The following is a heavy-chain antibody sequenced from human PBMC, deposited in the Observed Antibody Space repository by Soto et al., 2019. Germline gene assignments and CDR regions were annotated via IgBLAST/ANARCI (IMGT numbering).Heavy chain of an antibody. D-gene: IGHD4-17*01. CDR1: GGSFSCYY. J-gene: IGHJ6*02. Sequence: SETLSLTCAVYGGSFSCYYWSWIRQPPGKGLEWIGEINHSGSTNYNPSLKSRVTISVDTSKNQFSLKLSSVTAADTAVYYCARXTTVTHSDYYYYYGMDVWGQGTTVTVSS. CDR3: ARXTTVTHSDYYYYYGMDV. V-gene: IGHV4-34*01. CDR2: INHSGST.